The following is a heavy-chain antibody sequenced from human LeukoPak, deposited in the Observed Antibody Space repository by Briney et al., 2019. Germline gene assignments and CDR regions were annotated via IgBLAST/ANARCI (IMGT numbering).Heavy chain of an antibody. V-gene: IGHV3-23*01. CDR3: ARGGVDYYGSGTYYLMYYFDY. CDR2: ISGSGAT. CDR1: GFTFNTYG. Sequence: GGSLRLSCAASGFTFNTYGMSWARQAPGKGLEWVSGISGSGATYYADSVKGRFTISRDDPHNTLYLQMNSLRAEDTAVYFCARGGVDYYGSGTYYLMYYFDYWGQGALVTVSS. D-gene: IGHD3-10*01. J-gene: IGHJ4*02.